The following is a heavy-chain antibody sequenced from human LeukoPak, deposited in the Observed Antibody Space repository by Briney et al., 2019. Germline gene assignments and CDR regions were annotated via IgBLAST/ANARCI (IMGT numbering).Heavy chain of an antibody. D-gene: IGHD6-13*01. J-gene: IGHJ3*02. CDR3: ARDFRPGYSSSWYDAFDI. CDR2: IYSGGST. CDR1: GFSVSSNY. Sequence: GGSLRLSCAASGFSVSSNYMSWVRQAPGKGLEWVSVIYSGGSTYYADSVKGRFTISRDNSKNTLYLQMKSLRAEDTAVYYCARDFRPGYSSSWYDAFDIWGQGTMVTVSS. V-gene: IGHV3-53*01.